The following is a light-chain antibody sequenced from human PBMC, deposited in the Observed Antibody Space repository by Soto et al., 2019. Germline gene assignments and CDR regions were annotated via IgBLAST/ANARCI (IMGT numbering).Light chain of an antibody. V-gene: IGKV3-15*01. CDR2: SSS. CDR1: QRISTN. CDR3: QQYNNLPPT. J-gene: IGKJ1*01. Sequence: IEMTQSPPILSLSPGEGATLSCGASQRISTNLAWYQHIPGQAPRLLIVSSSRRPTDVPARFSGSGSGTDFTITISSLPSEDSEFYYCQQYNNLPPTFGPGTKVDIK.